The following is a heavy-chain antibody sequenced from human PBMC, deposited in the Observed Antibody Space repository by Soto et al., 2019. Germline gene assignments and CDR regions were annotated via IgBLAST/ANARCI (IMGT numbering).Heavy chain of an antibody. J-gene: IGHJ4*02. CDR3: ARLGLPLKGYSGYDYLYYFYY. D-gene: IGHD5-12*01. Sequence: SETLSLTCTVSGGSISSSSYYWGWIRQPPGKGLEWIGSIYYSGSTYYNPSLKSRVTISVDTSKNQFSLKLSSVTAADTAVYYCARLGLPLKGYSGYDYLYYFYYWGQGTLVTVSS. CDR2: IYYSGST. V-gene: IGHV4-39*01. CDR1: GGSISSSSYY.